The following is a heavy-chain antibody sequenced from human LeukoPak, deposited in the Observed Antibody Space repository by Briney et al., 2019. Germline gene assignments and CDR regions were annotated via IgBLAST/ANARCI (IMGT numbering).Heavy chain of an antibody. D-gene: IGHD1-26*01. Sequence: GGSLRLSCVASGFTFGGHWIGWVRQAPGKGLEWLANIYEDGDETYYLQSVEGRFTFSRDNARASLYLQMNCVRDAAAALYYCARHVPRGRSDFDYWGEGA. CDR1: GFTFGGHW. J-gene: IGHJ4*02. CDR2: IYEDGDET. V-gene: IGHV3-7*01. CDR3: ARHVPRGRSDFDY.